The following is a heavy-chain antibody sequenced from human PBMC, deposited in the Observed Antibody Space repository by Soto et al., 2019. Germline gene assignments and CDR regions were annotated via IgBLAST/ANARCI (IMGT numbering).Heavy chain of an antibody. CDR3: ASRRDGYNWYFDL. CDR1: GGSISSYY. D-gene: IGHD5-12*01. Sequence: QVQLQESGPGLVKPSETLSLTCTVSGGSISSYYWSWIRQPPGKGLEWIGYIYYSGSTNYNPSLKSRVTISVDTSKNQFSLKLTSVTAADTAVYYCASRRDGYNWYFDLWGRGTLVTVSS. CDR2: IYYSGST. V-gene: IGHV4-59*08. J-gene: IGHJ2*01.